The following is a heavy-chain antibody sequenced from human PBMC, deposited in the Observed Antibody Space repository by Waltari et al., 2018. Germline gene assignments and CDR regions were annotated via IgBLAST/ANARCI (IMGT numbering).Heavy chain of an antibody. Sequence: EVQLVESGGGLVQPGGSLRLSCAASGFTFSSYAMSWVRQAPGKGLEWVSAISGSGGSTYYADSVKGRFTISRDNSKNTLYLQMNSLRAEDTAVYYCAKAIEAYNWNYGYFDYWGQGTLVTVSS. CDR2: ISGSGGST. J-gene: IGHJ4*02. D-gene: IGHD1-7*01. CDR1: GFTFSSYA. V-gene: IGHV3-23*04. CDR3: AKAIEAYNWNYGYFDY.